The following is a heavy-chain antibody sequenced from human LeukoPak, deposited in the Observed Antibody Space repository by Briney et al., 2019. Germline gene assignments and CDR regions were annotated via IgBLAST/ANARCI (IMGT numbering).Heavy chain of an antibody. CDR3: ARVQSWFGELLNY. CDR1: GFTFSSYW. D-gene: IGHD3-10*01. Sequence: PGGSLRLSCAASGFTFSSYWMHWVRQAPGKGLVWVSRINSDGSSTSYAGSVKGRFTISRDNAKNTLYLQMNSLRAEDTAVYYCARVQSWFGELLNYWGQGTLVTVSS. CDR2: INSDGSST. J-gene: IGHJ4*02. V-gene: IGHV3-74*01.